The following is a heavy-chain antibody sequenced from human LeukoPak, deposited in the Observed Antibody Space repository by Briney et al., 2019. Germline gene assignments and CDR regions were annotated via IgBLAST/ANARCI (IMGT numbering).Heavy chain of an antibody. CDR3: ARGVYYYGSGSSQKLDY. J-gene: IGHJ4*02. CDR2: INHSGST. D-gene: IGHD3-10*01. Sequence: SETLSLTCAVYGGSFSGYYWSWIRQPPGKGLEWIGEINHSGSTNYNPSLKSRVTISVDTSKNQFSLKLSSVTAADTVVYYCARGVYYYGSGSSQKLDYWGQGTLVTVSS. V-gene: IGHV4-34*01. CDR1: GGSFSGYY.